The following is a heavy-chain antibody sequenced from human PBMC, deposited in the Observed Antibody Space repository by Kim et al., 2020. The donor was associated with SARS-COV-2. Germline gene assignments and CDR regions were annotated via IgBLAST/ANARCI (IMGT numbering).Heavy chain of an antibody. CDR1: GFAFTTYA. CDR2: ISSNGDTT. V-gene: IGHV3-64D*06. CDR3: VGRGIVVVPAAIREYFQP. Sequence: GGSLRLSCSASGFAFTTYAMYWVRQAPGKGLEYVSAISSNGDTTYYADSVKGRFTISRDNFKNTLYLQMTSLRAEDTAVYYCVGRGIVVVPAAIREYFQPWGQGTLVTVSS. D-gene: IGHD2-2*02. J-gene: IGHJ1*01.